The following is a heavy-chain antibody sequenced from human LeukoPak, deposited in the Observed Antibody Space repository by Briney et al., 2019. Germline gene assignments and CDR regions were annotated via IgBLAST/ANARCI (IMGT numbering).Heavy chain of an antibody. Sequence: EASVKVSCKASGYTFTSYGISWVRQAPGQGLEWMGWISAYNGNTNYAQKLQGRVTMTTDTSTSTAYMELRSLRSDDTAVYYCARASVRQQLVLYPPNWFDPWGQGTLVTVSS. D-gene: IGHD6-13*01. CDR2: ISAYNGNT. CDR3: ARASVRQQLVLYPPNWFDP. CDR1: GYTFTSYG. J-gene: IGHJ5*02. V-gene: IGHV1-18*01.